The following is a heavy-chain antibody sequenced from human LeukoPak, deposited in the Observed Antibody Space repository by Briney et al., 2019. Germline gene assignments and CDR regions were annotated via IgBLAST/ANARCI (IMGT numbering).Heavy chain of an antibody. J-gene: IGHJ3*02. CDR3: ARRIYYDSSGQSYAFDI. CDR2: INHSGST. Sequence: SETLSLTCAVYGGSFSGYYWSWIRQPPGKGLEWIGDINHSGSTNYNPSLKSRVTIIVDTSKNQFSLKLSSVTVADTAVYYCARRIYYDSSGQSYAFDIWGQGTMVTASS. CDR1: GGSFSGYY. D-gene: IGHD3-22*01. V-gene: IGHV4-34*01.